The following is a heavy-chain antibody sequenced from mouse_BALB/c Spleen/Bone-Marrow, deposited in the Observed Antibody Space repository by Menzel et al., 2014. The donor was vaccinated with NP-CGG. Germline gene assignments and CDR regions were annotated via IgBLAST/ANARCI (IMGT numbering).Heavy chain of an antibody. CDR2: IDPASGNT. J-gene: IGHJ1*01. Sequence: EVQLQQSGAELVKPGASVKLSCTASGFNIKDTYMHWVKQRPEQGLEWIGRIDPASGNTKYDPKFQGKATITADTSSNTAYLQLSSLTSEDTAVYYCATMITDWYFDVWGAGTTVTVSS. CDR3: ATMITDWYFDV. D-gene: IGHD2-4*01. CDR1: GFNIKDTY. V-gene: IGHV14-3*02.